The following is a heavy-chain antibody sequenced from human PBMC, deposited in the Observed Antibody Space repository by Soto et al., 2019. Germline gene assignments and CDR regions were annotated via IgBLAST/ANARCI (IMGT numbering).Heavy chain of an antibody. V-gene: IGHV3-13*01. D-gene: IGHD4-17*01. CDR2: IGTGGDT. CDR3: ARGQYDYGGKSGHFYYGLDV. J-gene: IGHJ6*02. Sequence: GGSLRLSCAASGFTFSNYDMHWVRQAPGKGLEWVSGIGTGGDTYYSDSVEGRFTISRESAKNSLYLQMNSVRAGDTAMYYCARGQYDYGGKSGHFYYGLDVWGQGTTVTVSS. CDR1: GFTFSNYD.